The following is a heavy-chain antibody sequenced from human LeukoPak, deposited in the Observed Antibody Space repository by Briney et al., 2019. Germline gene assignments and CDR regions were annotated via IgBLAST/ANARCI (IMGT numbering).Heavy chain of an antibody. CDR1: GYTFTNFG. CDR3: ARMVRYYYYYGMDV. Sequence: GASVKVSCKASGYTFTNFGINWVRQATGQGLEWMGWMNPNSGNTGYAQKFQGRVTMTRNTSISTAYMELSSLRSEDTAVYYCARMVRYYYYYGMDVWGQGTTVTVSS. D-gene: IGHD4-23*01. CDR2: MNPNSGNT. J-gene: IGHJ6*02. V-gene: IGHV1-8*02.